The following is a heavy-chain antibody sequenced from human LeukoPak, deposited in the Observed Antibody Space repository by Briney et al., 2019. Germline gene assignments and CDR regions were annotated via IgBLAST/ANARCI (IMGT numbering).Heavy chain of an antibody. Sequence: SETLSVTCTVSGGSISSYYWSWIRQPAGKGLEWIGRIYTSGSTNYNPSLKSRVTMSVDTSKNQFSLKLSSVTAADTAVYYCAGLLSKVMTPNDAFDYWGQGTLVTVSS. CDR2: IYTSGST. J-gene: IGHJ4*02. CDR3: AGLLSKVMTPNDAFDY. CDR1: GGSISSYY. D-gene: IGHD3-16*01. V-gene: IGHV4-4*07.